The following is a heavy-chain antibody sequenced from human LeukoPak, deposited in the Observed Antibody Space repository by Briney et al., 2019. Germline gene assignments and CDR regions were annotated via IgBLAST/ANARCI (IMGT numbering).Heavy chain of an antibody. CDR1: GFTFSSYW. V-gene: IGHV3-7*04. D-gene: IGHD6-13*01. CDR2: IKQDGSEK. J-gene: IGHJ6*02. Sequence: GGSLRLSCAASGFTFSSYWMSWVRQAPGKGLEWVANIKQDGSEKYYVDSVKGRFTISRDNAKNSLYLQMNSLRAEDTAVYYCARVSDSSSRYGSYYYYYGMDVWGQGTTVTVSS. CDR3: ARVSDSSSRYGSYYYYYGMDV.